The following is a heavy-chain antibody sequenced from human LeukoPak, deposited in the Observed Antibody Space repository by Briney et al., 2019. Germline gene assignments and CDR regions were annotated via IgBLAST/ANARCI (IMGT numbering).Heavy chain of an antibody. J-gene: IGHJ4*02. D-gene: IGHD3-22*01. CDR1: GFTFSSYS. CDR2: ISSSSSYI. V-gene: IGHV3-21*01. Sequence: PGGSLRLSCAASGFTFSSYSMNWVRQAPGKGLEWVSSISSSSSYIYYADSVKGRFTISRDNAKNSLYLQMNSLRAEDTAVYYCARMGRNYYDSSGYSGGALDYWGQGTLVTVSS. CDR3: ARMGRNYYDSSGYSGGALDY.